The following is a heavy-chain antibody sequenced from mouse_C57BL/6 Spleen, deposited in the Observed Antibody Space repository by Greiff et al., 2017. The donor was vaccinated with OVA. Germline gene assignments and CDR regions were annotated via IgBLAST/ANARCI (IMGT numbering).Heavy chain of an antibody. Sequence: QVQLKQPGAELVKPGASVKLSCKASGYTFTSYWIQWVKQRPGQGLEWIGEIDPSDSYTNYNQKFKGKATLTVDTSSSTAYMQLSSLTSEDSAVYYCARGASTMVTTEEAYWGQGTLVTVSA. CDR2: IDPSDSYT. CDR1: GYTFTSYW. CDR3: ARGASTMVTTEEAY. J-gene: IGHJ3*01. V-gene: IGHV1-50*01. D-gene: IGHD2-2*01.